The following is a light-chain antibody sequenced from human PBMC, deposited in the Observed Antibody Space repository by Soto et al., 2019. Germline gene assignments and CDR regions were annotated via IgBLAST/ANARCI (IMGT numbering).Light chain of an antibody. V-gene: IGKV1-39*01. J-gene: IGKJ1*01. CDR3: QQSYSTTWT. CDR1: QGISNF. Sequence: IQLTQSPSSLSASVGDRLTITSQASQGISNFLAWYKQNPGKAPKLLSYAASSLQSGVPSRFSGSGSETDFTLTVSSLKPEDFATYSCQQSYSTTWTFGQGTKVDIK. CDR2: AAS.